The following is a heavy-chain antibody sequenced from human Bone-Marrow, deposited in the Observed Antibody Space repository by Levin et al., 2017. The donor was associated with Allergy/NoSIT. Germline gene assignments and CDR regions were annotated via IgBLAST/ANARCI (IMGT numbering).Heavy chain of an antibody. J-gene: IGHJ4*02. D-gene: IGHD1-20*01. CDR1: GFTFNRYS. CDR3: AREDNLNAKRSLDY. Sequence: PGESLKISCAASGFTFNRYSMHWVRQAPGKGLEWVSYIISSSTTKDYSDSVKGRFTISRDNAKNSLYLQMNRLRDEDTAVYYCAREDNLNAKRSLDYWGQGTLVTVSS. CDR2: IISSSTTK. V-gene: IGHV3-48*02.